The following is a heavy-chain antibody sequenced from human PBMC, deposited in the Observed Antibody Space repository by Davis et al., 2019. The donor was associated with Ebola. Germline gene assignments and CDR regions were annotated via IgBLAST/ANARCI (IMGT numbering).Heavy chain of an antibody. Sequence: GESLKISCAASGFTFSSYWMSWVRQAPGKGLEWVANIKQDGSEKYYVDSVKGRFTISRDNSKNTLYLQMNSLRAEDTAVYYCARGPAATQSLDYWGQGTLVTVSS. J-gene: IGHJ4*02. CDR1: GFTFSSYW. CDR2: IKQDGSEK. V-gene: IGHV3-7*01. CDR3: ARGPAATQSLDY. D-gene: IGHD2-2*01.